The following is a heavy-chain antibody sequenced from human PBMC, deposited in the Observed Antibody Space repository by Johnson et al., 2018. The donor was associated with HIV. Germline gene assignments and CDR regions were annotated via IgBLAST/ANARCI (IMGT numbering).Heavy chain of an antibody. V-gene: IGHV3-7*01. CDR1: GFTFSSYD. D-gene: IGHD2-8*01. CDR2: IKQDGSEK. J-gene: IGHJ3*01. Sequence: VQLVESGGGVVRPGGSLRLSCAASGFTFSSYDMNWVRQAPGKGLEWVANIKQDGSEKYYADSVKGRFTISRDNSKNTLSLQMNSLTTEDTAIYYCARGSLTDDSFADWGQGTMVLVSP. CDR3: ARGSLTDDSFAD.